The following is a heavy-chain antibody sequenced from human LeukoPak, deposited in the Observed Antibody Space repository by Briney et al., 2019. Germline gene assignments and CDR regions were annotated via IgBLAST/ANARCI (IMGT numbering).Heavy chain of an antibody. J-gene: IGHJ4*02. Sequence: ASVKVSCKASGYTFTSYGISWVRQAPGQGLEWMGWISAYNGTTNYAQKLQGRVTMTTDTSTSTAYMELRSLRSDDTAVYYCARDFEYQLLSSYWGQGTLVTVSS. CDR2: ISAYNGTT. CDR1: GYTFTSYG. D-gene: IGHD2-2*01. CDR3: ARDFEYQLLSSY. V-gene: IGHV1-18*01.